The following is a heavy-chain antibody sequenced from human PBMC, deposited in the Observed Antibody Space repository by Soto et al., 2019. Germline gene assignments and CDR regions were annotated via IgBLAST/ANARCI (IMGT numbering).Heavy chain of an antibody. Sequence: DSLTISCKGSGYTFTHYWIGWVRQVPGKGLEWLGVIYPSDSATRYNPSFQGQVAMSADPSINTAYLQWSSLKASDTAMYFCARGSLKGGTTPAEFDPWSQGTQVTVSS. D-gene: IGHD1-7*01. CDR3: ARGSLKGGTTPAEFDP. CDR2: IYPSDSAT. J-gene: IGHJ5*02. CDR1: GYTFTHYW. V-gene: IGHV5-51*01.